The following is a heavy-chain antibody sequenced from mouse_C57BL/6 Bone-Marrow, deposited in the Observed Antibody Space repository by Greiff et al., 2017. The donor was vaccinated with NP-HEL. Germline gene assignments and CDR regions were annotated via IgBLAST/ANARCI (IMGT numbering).Heavy chain of an antibody. CDR2: ISDGGSYT. V-gene: IGHV5-4*01. Sequence: EVHLVESGGGLVKPGGSLKLSCAASGFTFSSYAMSWVRQTPEKRLEWVATISDGGSYTYYPDNVKGRFTISRDNAKNNLYLQMSHLKSEDTAMYYCARVRNWDWFAYWGQGTLVTVSA. CDR3: ARVRNWDWFAY. CDR1: GFTFSSYA. J-gene: IGHJ3*01. D-gene: IGHD4-1*01.